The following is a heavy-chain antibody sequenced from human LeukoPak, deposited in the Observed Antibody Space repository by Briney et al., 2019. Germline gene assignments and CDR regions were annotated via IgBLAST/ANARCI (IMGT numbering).Heavy chain of an antibody. CDR3: ARAVPDYSNYERYYYYYMDV. CDR2: ISSSSSYI. CDR1: GFTFSSYS. D-gene: IGHD4-11*01. J-gene: IGHJ6*03. V-gene: IGHV3-21*01. Sequence: GGSLRLSCAASGFTFSSYSMNWVRQAPGKGLEWVSSISSSSSYIYYADSVKGRFTISRDNAKNSLYLQMNSLRAEDTAVYYCARAVPDYSNYERYYYYYMDVWGKGTTVTVSS.